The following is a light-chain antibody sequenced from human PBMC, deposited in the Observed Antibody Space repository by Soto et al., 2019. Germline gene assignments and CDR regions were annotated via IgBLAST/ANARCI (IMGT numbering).Light chain of an antibody. Sequence: QSVLTQPPSASGTPGQKVTISCSGSSSNIGSNFVYWYQQVPGTASKLLIYYNNERPSGVPDRVSGSKSGTSASLAISGLRSEGEADYYCAAWDDSLSGDWVFGGGTKLTVL. J-gene: IGLJ3*02. CDR2: YNN. CDR3: AAWDDSLSGDWV. V-gene: IGLV1-47*02. CDR1: SSNIGSNF.